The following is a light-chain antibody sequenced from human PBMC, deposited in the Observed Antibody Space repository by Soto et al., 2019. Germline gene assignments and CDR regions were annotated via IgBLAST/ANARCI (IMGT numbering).Light chain of an antibody. V-gene: IGKV3-11*01. CDR1: QSIGTS. Sequence: EIVLTQSPATLSLSPGERATLSCRASQSIGTSLVWYQQKPGQAPRVLIYAASNRATDIPARFSGSGSGTDFTLTISSLDPEDFALYYCQQRSDWAPLTFGGGTKLEIK. J-gene: IGKJ4*01. CDR3: QQRSDWAPLT. CDR2: AAS.